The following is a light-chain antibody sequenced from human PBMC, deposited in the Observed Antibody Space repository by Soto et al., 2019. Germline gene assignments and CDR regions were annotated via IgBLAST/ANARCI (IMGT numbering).Light chain of an antibody. CDR3: SSYTGSSYV. V-gene: IGLV2-8*01. Sequence: QSALTQPPSASGSPGPSVTLSCTGTGSDVGDYNYVSWYQQHPGNAPKLMIYEVSKRPSGVPDRFSGSKSGNTASLTVSGLQAEDEANYYCSSYTGSSYVFGTGTKVTVL. CDR1: GSDVGDYNY. J-gene: IGLJ1*01. CDR2: EVS.